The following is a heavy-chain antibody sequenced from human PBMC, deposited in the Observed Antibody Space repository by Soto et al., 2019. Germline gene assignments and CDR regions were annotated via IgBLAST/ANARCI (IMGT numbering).Heavy chain of an antibody. CDR3: AKDQVYYYGSGSYSLYYFDY. Sequence: EVQLLESGGGLVQPGGSLRLSCAASGFTFSSYAMSWVRQAPGKGLEWVSAISGSGGSTYYADSVKGRFTISRDNSKNTLYLQMNSLRAEDTAVYYCAKDQVYYYGSGSYSLYYFDYWGQGTLVTVSS. J-gene: IGHJ4*02. D-gene: IGHD3-10*01. CDR2: ISGSGGST. CDR1: GFTFSSYA. V-gene: IGHV3-23*01.